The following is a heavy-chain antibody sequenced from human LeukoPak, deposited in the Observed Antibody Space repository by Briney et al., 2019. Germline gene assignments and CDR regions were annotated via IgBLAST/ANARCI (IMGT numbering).Heavy chain of an antibody. V-gene: IGHV3-30*18. J-gene: IGHJ4*02. D-gene: IGHD1-26*01. Sequence: PGRSLRLSCAASGFTFSSYGMHWVRQAPGKGLEWVAVISYDGSNKYFADSVKDRFTVSRDNSKNTLYLQVNSLRPEDTAVYYCAKAHPPYSGNYCFDYWGQGTLVTVSS. CDR2: ISYDGSNK. CDR1: GFTFSSYG. CDR3: AKAHPPYSGNYCFDY.